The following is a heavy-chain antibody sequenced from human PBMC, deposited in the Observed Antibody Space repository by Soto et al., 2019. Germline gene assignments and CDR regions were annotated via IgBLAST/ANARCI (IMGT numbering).Heavy chain of an antibody. Sequence: QVQLVQSGAEVKKPGSSVKVSCKASGGTFSSYAISWVRQAPGQGLEWMGGLIPIFGTADYAQKFQGRVTITADESTSTAYMERSSLRSEDTAVYYCASHSSLRGYCISTSCYGYYYGMDVWGQGTTVTVSS. CDR3: ASHSSLRGYCISTSCYGYYYGMDV. V-gene: IGHV1-69*12. J-gene: IGHJ6*02. D-gene: IGHD2-2*01. CDR1: GGTFSSYA. CDR2: LIPIFGTA.